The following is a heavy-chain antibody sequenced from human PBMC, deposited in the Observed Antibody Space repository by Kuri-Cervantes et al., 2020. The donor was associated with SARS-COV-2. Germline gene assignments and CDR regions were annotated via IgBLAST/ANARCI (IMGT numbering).Heavy chain of an antibody. CDR3: AKGQMATTTAGVFDY. CDR1: GFTFCSYA. CDR2: ISYDGSNK. J-gene: IGHJ4*02. Sequence: LALTCAASGFTFCSYAMHWVRQAPGKGLEWVAVISYDGSNKYYADSVKGRFTISRDNSKNTLYLQMNSLRAADTAVYYCAKGQMATTTAGVFDYWGQGTLVTVSS. D-gene: IGHD5-24*01. V-gene: IGHV3-30-3*01.